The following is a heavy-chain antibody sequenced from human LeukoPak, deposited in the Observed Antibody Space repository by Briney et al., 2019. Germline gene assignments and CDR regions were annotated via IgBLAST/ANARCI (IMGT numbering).Heavy chain of an antibody. V-gene: IGHV1-2*02. J-gene: IGHJ3*02. CDR3: AVLRYSNGGGSFDI. Sequence: ASVKVSCKASGYSFTSHYMHWVRQAPGQGLEWMGWINPHSGGTDYAQKFQGRVTMTRDTSISTAYMELSRLRSDDTAVFYCAVLRYSNGGGSFDIWGQGTMVTVSS. D-gene: IGHD6-19*01. CDR1: GYSFTSHY. CDR2: INPHSGGT.